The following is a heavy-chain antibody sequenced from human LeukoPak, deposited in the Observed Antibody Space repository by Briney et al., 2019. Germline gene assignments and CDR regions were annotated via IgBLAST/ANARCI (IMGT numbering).Heavy chain of an antibody. CDR2: INPNSGGT. CDR1: GYTFTGYY. CDR3: ARGGLSRSTSIDY. D-gene: IGHD1-26*01. J-gene: IGHJ4*02. Sequence: EASVKVSCKASGYTFTGYYMHWVRQAPGQGLEWMGRINPNSGGTNYAQKFQGRVTMTRDTSISTAYMELRSLRSDDTAVYFCARGGLSRSTSIDYWGQGTLVTVFS. V-gene: IGHV1-2*06.